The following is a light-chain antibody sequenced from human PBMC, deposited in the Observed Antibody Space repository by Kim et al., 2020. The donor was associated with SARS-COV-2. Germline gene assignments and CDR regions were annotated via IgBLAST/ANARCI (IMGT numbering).Light chain of an antibody. V-gene: IGKV1-NL1*01. CDR1: RDIDKS. CDR3: QQSYGTPWT. CDR2: GAS. Sequence: DIQMTQSPSSLSASVGDRVIITCRASRDIDKSLAWYQQTPGKAPKLVLYGASTLQSGVPTRFSGSGSGAEYTLTISDLQPEDLATYYCQQSYGTPWTFGLGTKVDIK. J-gene: IGKJ1*01.